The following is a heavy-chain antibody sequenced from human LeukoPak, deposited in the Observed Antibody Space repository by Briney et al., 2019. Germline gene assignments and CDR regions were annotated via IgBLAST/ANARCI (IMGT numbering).Heavy chain of an antibody. CDR3: ARLVVPAAMGNPWFDP. V-gene: IGHV4-61*01. J-gene: IGHJ5*02. Sequence: SETLSLTCTVSGDSVSSGSYYWSWIRQPPGKGLEWIGYIYYSGSTNYNPSLKSRVTISVDTSKNQFSLKLCSVTAADTAVYYCARLVVPAAMGNPWFDPWGQGTLVTVSS. CDR2: IYYSGST. CDR1: GDSVSSGSYY. D-gene: IGHD2-2*01.